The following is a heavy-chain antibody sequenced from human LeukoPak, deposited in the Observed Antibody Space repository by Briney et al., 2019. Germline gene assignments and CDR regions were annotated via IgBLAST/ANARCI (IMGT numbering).Heavy chain of an antibody. CDR1: GFTFSSYA. J-gene: IGHJ3*02. D-gene: IGHD3-9*01. CDR2: ISSSSSYI. V-gene: IGHV3-21*01. CDR3: ARDLRFDAFDI. Sequence: PGGSLRLSCAASGFTFSSYAMNWVRQAPGKGLEWVSSISSSSSYIYYADSVKGRFTISRDNAKNSLYLQMNSLRAEDTAVYYCARDLRFDAFDIWGQGTMVTVSS.